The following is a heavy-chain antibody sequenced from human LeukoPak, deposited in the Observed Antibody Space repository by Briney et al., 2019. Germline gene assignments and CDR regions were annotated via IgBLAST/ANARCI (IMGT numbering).Heavy chain of an antibody. D-gene: IGHD4-17*01. CDR2: IYYTGAT. CDR3: ARGTVTTRGPFDL. J-gene: IGHJ4*02. V-gene: IGHV4-59*08. CDR1: GGSIGTNY. Sequence: SETLSLTCTVSGGSIGTNYWTWIRQPPGQGLEYIGYIYYTGATNYNPSLKSRVTISVDTSKNQFSLKLTSVTAADTAVYYCARGTVTTRGPFDLWGQGTLVTVSS.